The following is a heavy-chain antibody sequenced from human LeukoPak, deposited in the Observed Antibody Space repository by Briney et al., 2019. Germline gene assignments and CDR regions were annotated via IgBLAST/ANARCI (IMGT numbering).Heavy chain of an antibody. D-gene: IGHD1-7*01. CDR3: ARVDNWNYWFDP. CDR2: IYCSGST. Sequence: SETLSLTCTVSGGSISSYYWSWIRQPPGKGLEWIGYIYCSGSTNYNPSLKSRVTISVDTSKNQFSLKLSSVTAADTAVYYCARVDNWNYWFDPWGQGTLVTVSS. V-gene: IGHV4-59*01. J-gene: IGHJ5*02. CDR1: GGSISSYY.